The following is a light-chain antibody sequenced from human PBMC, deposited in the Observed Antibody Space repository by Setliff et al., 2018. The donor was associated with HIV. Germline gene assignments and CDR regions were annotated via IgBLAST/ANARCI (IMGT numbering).Light chain of an antibody. V-gene: IGLV6-57*01. CDR3: QSYDDDIRGV. J-gene: IGLJ3*02. Sequence: NFMLTQPHSVSASPGKTVTISCTRSGGSIASDFVQWFQQRPGNPPTTLIYENKERPSGVPDRFSGSIDSSSNSASLTISGLKTEDEADYYCQSYDDDIRGVFGGGTKVT. CDR1: GGSIASDF. CDR2: ENK.